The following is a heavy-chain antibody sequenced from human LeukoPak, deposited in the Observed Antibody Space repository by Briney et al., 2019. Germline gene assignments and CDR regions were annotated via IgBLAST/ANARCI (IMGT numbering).Heavy chain of an antibody. Sequence: PGGSLRLSCAASGFTFSSYSMNWVRQAPGKGLEWVSSISSSSSYIYYADSVKGRFTISRDNAKNSLYLQMNSLRAEDTAVYYCASHRWLQPYYYYGMDVWGQGTTVTVSS. J-gene: IGHJ6*02. CDR3: ASHRWLQPYYYYGMDV. CDR2: ISSSSSYI. D-gene: IGHD5-24*01. V-gene: IGHV3-21*01. CDR1: GFTFSSYS.